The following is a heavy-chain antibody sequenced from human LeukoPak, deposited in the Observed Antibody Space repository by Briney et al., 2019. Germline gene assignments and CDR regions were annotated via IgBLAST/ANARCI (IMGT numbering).Heavy chain of an antibody. CDR1: GFTFSSYG. D-gene: IGHD4-23*01. V-gene: IGHV3-30*18. CDR3: AKVGDYGGNPADYYYDMDV. J-gene: IGHJ6*02. Sequence: GGSLRLSCAASGFTFSSYGMHWVRQAPGKGLEWVAVISYDGSNKYYADSVKGRFTISRDNSKNTLYLQMNSLRAEDTAVYYCAKVGDYGGNPADYYYDMDVWGQGTTVTVSS. CDR2: ISYDGSNK.